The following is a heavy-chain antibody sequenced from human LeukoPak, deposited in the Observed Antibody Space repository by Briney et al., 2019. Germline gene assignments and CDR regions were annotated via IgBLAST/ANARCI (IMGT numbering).Heavy chain of an antibody. CDR1: GGSISSGGYY. CDR2: IYHSGST. V-gene: IGHV4-30-2*01. D-gene: IGHD2-21*01. Sequence: SETLSLTCTVSGGSISSGGYYWSWIRQPPGKRLEWIGYIYHSGSTYYNPSLKSRVTVSVDRSKNQFSLKLSSVTAADTAVYYCARACGGDCAHFDYWGQGTLVTVSS. J-gene: IGHJ4*02. CDR3: ARACGGDCAHFDY.